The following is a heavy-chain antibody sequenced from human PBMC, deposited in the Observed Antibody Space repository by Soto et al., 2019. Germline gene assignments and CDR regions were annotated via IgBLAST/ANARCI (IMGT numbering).Heavy chain of an antibody. J-gene: IGHJ2*01. CDR1: GFSFSRFA. CDR3: VKAGYCAGDCYSCARFFWHFDL. Sequence: VQLLESGGGLVQPGGSLRLSCAASGFSFSRFAMNWVRQAPGKGLEWVSAVSTSGGTTYYADFVKGRFTISRDNSKNTLYLQMNSLRVEDTAVYFCVKAGYCAGDCYSCARFFWHFDLWGRGTLVTVSS. D-gene: IGHD2-21*02. V-gene: IGHV3-23*01. CDR2: VSTSGGTT.